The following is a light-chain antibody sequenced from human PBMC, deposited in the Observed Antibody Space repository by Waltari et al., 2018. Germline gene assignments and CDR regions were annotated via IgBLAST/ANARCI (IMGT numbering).Light chain of an antibody. CDR2: DVS. CDR3: CSHAGSYTWV. CDR1: TCDVGGYNS. Sequence: SALTQPRSVSGSPGQSVPLSCPGTTCDVGGYNSASWYQQHPGKAPKLMIYDVSTRPSGVPDRFSGSKSGNTASLTISGLQAEDVADYYCCSHAGSYTWVFGGGTELTVL. J-gene: IGLJ3*02. V-gene: IGLV2-11*01.